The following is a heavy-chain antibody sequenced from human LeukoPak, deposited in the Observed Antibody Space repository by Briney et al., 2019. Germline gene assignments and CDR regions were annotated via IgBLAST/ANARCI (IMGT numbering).Heavy chain of an antibody. J-gene: IGHJ4*02. V-gene: IGHV4-31*03. CDR1: GGSISSGGYY. CDR2: ICYSGST. CDR3: ASAYCTTTYCYIDY. Sequence: SQTLSLTCTVSGGSISSGGYYWNWIRQHPGTGLEWLGYICYSGSTCYNPSLQSRVTISVDTSKNQFSLKLRSVTAADTAVYYCASAYCTTTYCYIDYWGQGTLVTVSS. D-gene: IGHD2-2*02.